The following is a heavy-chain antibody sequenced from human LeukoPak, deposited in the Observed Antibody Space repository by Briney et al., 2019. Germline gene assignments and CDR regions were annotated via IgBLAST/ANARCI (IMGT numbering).Heavy chain of an antibody. J-gene: IGHJ4*02. CDR2: IYHSGST. CDR1: GYSISSGCY. D-gene: IGHD3-10*01. V-gene: IGHV4-38-2*01. Sequence: SETLSLTCAVSGYSISSGCYWGWIRQPPGKGLEWIGSIYHSGSTYYNPSLKSRVTTSVDTSKNQFSLKLSSVTAADTAVYYCARTQWFGELLFDYWGQGTLVTVSS. CDR3: ARTQWFGELLFDY.